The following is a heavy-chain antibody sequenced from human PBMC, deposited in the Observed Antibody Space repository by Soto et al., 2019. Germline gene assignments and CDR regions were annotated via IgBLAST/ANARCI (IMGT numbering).Heavy chain of an antibody. Sequence: QFQLVQSGAEVKKPGASVKLSCKASGYSFTSYAISWVRQAPGQGLEWMGWISAYNGNTKYAQKVQGIVTMTTDTSTSTASMELRSLRSDDTAVYYCSRQEVNDQYTDYMDVWGKGTTVTVSS. CDR1: GYSFTSYA. J-gene: IGHJ6*03. V-gene: IGHV1-18*01. CDR2: ISAYNGNT. CDR3: SRQEVNDQYTDYMDV. D-gene: IGHD1-1*01.